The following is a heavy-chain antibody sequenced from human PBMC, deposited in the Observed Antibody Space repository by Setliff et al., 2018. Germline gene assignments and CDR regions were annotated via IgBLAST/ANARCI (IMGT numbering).Heavy chain of an antibody. D-gene: IGHD2-2*01. CDR2: INAGNGIT. CDR3: ERLVRYCTTTSCQRTSGDDF. V-gene: IGHV1-3*01. CDR1: GYTFSTYA. J-gene: IGHJ4*02. Sequence: GASVKVSCKASGYTFSTYAIHWVRQAHGQRPDWMGWINAGNGITKYSQKFQGRVTITRDTSTSTAYMELRSLRADDTAVYYCERLVRYCTTTSCQRTSGDDFWGQGTLVTVSS.